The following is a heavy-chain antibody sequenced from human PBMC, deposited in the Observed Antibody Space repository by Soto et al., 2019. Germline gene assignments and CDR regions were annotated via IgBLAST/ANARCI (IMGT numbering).Heavy chain of an antibody. CDR1: GGSISSGGYS. D-gene: IGHD3-22*01. CDR3: ARRDYDSSGYQNNWFDP. Sequence: TLSLTCAVSGGSISSGGYSWSWIRQPPGKGLEWIGYIYHSGSTYYNPSLKSRVTISVDRSKNQFSLKLSSVTAADTAVYYCARRDYDSSGYQNNWFDPWGQGTLVTVSS. CDR2: IYHSGST. J-gene: IGHJ5*02. V-gene: IGHV4-30-2*01.